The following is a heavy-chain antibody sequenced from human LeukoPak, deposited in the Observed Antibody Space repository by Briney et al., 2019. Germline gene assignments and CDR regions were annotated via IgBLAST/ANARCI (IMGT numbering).Heavy chain of an antibody. D-gene: IGHD1-14*01. Sequence: GGSLRLSCAASGFTFDDQTMHWVRQAPGKGLEWVSISSWDDNTEYYADSVKGRFTISRDNSKTSLYLQMNSLRTEDTAVYYCGKGPRRCTGCDGFDILGQGTMVTVSS. V-gene: IGHV3-43*01. J-gene: IGHJ3*02. CDR1: GFTFDDQT. CDR3: GKGPRRCTGCDGFDI. CDR2: SSWDDNTE.